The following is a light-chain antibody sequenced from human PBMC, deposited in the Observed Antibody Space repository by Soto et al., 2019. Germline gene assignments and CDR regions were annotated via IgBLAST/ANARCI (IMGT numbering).Light chain of an antibody. Sequence: DMQMTQSPSSLSASVGDRVTLTCRASQSISSWLAWYQQKPGKAPKLLISKASSLESGVPSRFSGSGSATDFTLTISSLEPEDFAVYYCQQRSSWITFGQGTRLEIK. V-gene: IGKV1-5*03. CDR1: QSISSW. J-gene: IGKJ5*01. CDR3: QQRSSWIT. CDR2: KAS.